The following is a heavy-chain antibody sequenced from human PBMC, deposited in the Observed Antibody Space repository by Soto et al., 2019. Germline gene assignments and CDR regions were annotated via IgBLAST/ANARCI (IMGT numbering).Heavy chain of an antibody. CDR3: ARSSGSYFAAFYDT. CDR2: IWDDGGNK. V-gene: IGHV3-33*01. J-gene: IGHJ5*02. Sequence: QAQLQESGGGVVQPGTSLRLSCAASAFSFSTSGMHWVRQAPGKGLEWVAAIWDDGGNKYYADSVRGRFTISRDNSNNMLFLQMNSLRAEDTALYYCARSSGSYFAAFYDTCGQGTLVSVSS. CDR1: AFSFSTSG. D-gene: IGHD1-26*01.